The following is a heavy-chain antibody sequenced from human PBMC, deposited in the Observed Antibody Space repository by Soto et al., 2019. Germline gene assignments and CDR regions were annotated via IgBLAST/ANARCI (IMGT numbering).Heavy chain of an antibody. Sequence: GASVQVSCKASGYTFTSYYMHWVRQAPGQGLEWMGIINPSGGSTSYAQKFQGRVTMTRDTSTSTVYMELSSLRSEDTAVYYCARDRYYYDSSGYYYGMDVWGQGTTVTVSS. D-gene: IGHD3-22*01. J-gene: IGHJ6*02. V-gene: IGHV1-46*01. CDR2: INPSGGST. CDR1: GYTFTSYY. CDR3: ARDRYYYDSSGYYYGMDV.